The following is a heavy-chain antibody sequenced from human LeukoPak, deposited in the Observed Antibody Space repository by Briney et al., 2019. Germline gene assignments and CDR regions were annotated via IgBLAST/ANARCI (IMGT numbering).Heavy chain of an antibody. CDR1: GFTFSSYW. CDR3: ARRSSGSPPYYFDY. D-gene: IGHD1-26*01. V-gene: IGHV3-74*01. CDR2: INSDGSTT. Sequence: GGSLGLSCAASGFTFSSYWMHWVRQAPGKGLVWVSRINSDGSTTNYADSVKGRFTISRDNAKNTLDLQMNSLRAEHTAVYYCARRSSGSPPYYFDYWGQGTLVTVSS. J-gene: IGHJ4*02.